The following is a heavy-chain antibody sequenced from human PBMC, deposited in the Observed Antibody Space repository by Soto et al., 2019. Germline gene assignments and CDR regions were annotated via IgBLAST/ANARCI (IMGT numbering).Heavy chain of an antibody. D-gene: IGHD4-17*01. CDR2: IIPMFGTA. CDR1: GGTFSSYA. J-gene: IGHJ4*02. CDR3: ASVRAYGDYDSALDY. Sequence: ASVKVSCKASGGTFSSYAISWVRQAPGQGLEWMGGIIPMFGTANYAQRFQGRVTITADESTSTAYMDLSSLRSEDTAVYYCASVRAYGDYDSALDYWGQGTLVTVSS. V-gene: IGHV1-69*13.